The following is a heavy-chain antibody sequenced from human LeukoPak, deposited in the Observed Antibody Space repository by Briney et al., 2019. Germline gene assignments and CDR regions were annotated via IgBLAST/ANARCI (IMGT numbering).Heavy chain of an antibody. CDR3: ARGGGFYGSGTTHFDY. Sequence: SETLSLTCAVSGGSINSGSYGWSWIRQPPGKGLEWIGYIYRSGSTLYNPSLKSRVSITIDKSKNQFSLKLNPVTAADTAFYFCARGGGFYGSGTTHFDYWGQGALVTVSS. V-gene: IGHV4-30-2*01. CDR1: GGSINSGSYG. J-gene: IGHJ4*02. D-gene: IGHD3-10*01. CDR2: IYRSGST.